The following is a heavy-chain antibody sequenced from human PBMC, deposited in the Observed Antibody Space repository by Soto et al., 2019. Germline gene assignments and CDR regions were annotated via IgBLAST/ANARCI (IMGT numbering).Heavy chain of an antibody. Sequence: EVQLVESGGGLVQPGGSLRLSCVASGFIFNNYWMGWVRQAPGKGLEWVASIKLDGSEKYYVDSVKGRFTISRDNAKNSLSLQMNSLRAEDTAVYYCARGKMTVTYFDYWGQGTLVTVSS. CDR2: IKLDGSEK. J-gene: IGHJ4*02. CDR1: GFIFNNYW. CDR3: ARGKMTVTYFDY. V-gene: IGHV3-7*01. D-gene: IGHD4-17*01.